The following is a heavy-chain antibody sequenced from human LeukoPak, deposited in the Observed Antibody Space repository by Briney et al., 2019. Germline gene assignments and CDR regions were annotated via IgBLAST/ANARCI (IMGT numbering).Heavy chain of an antibody. CDR3: ARFATFGGVIFYMDY. V-gene: IGHV3-21*01. J-gene: IGHJ4*02. CDR1: GFTFSSYS. CDR2: ITSSGRYI. D-gene: IGHD3-16*02. Sequence: PGGSLRLSCAASGFTFSSYSMNWVRQAPGKGLEWVSSITSSGRYIYYADSVKGRFTISRDNSENSLYLQMDSLTAEDTAVYYCARFATFGGVIFYMDYWGRGTLVTVSS.